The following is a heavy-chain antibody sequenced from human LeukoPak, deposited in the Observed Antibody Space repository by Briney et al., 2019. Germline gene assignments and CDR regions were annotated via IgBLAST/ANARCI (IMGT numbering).Heavy chain of an antibody. J-gene: IGHJ4*02. CDR1: GFTFSSYA. V-gene: IGHV3-21*01. Sequence: GGSLRLSCAASGFTFSSYAMSWVRQAPGKGLEWVSSISSSSYIYYADSVKGRFTISRDNAKNSLYLQMNSLRAEDTAVYYCARGQYRDCGDDCYLPDYWGQGTLVTVSS. CDR2: ISSSSYI. CDR3: ARGQYRDCGDDCYLPDY. D-gene: IGHD2-21*02.